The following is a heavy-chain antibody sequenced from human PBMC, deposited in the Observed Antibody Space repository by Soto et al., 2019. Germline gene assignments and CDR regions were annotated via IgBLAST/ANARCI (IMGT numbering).Heavy chain of an antibody. CDR1: GFTFSSYA. Sequence: GGSLRLSCAASGFTFSSYAMHWVRQAPGKGLEYVSAISSNGGSTYYANSVKGRFTISRDNSKNTLYLQMGSLRAEDMAVHYCARTYYDFWSGYYNWFDPWGQGTLVTVSS. V-gene: IGHV3-64*01. D-gene: IGHD3-3*01. J-gene: IGHJ5*02. CDR3: ARTYYDFWSGYYNWFDP. CDR2: ISSNGGST.